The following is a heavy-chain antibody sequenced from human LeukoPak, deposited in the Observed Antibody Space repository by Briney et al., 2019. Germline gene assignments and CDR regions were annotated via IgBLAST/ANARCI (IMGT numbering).Heavy chain of an antibody. V-gene: IGHV1-24*01. J-gene: IGHJ4*02. CDR1: GYTLTELS. D-gene: IGHD3-3*01. CDR2: FDPEDGET. Sequence: ASVKVSCKVSGYTLTELSMHWVRQAPGKGLEWMGGFDPEDGETIYAQKFQGRVTMTRDTSISTAYMELSRLRSDDTAVYYCARGITIFGVVIIPMFPFDYWGQGTLVTVSS. CDR3: ARGITIFGVVIIPMFPFDY.